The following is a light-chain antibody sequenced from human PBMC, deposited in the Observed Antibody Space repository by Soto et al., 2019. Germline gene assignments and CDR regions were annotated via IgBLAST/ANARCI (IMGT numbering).Light chain of an antibody. J-gene: IGKJ1*01. CDR3: QQYKNWPRT. Sequence: EIVMTQSPATLSVSPGERATFSCRASQSVSSSLAWHQQKPGQPPRLLIYGASTRATGIPAKFSGSGSGTDFTLTISSLQSEDFAVYYCQQYKNWPRTFGQGTKVDNK. V-gene: IGKV3D-15*01. CDR2: GAS. CDR1: QSVSSS.